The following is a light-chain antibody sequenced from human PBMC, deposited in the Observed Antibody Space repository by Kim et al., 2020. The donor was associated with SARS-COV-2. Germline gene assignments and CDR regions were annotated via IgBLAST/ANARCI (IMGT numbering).Light chain of an antibody. CDR2: RND. CDR3: AAWDDSLRV. J-gene: IGLJ3*02. V-gene: IGLV1-47*01. CDR1: SSNIGANY. Sequence: ELTQPPSVSGTPGQRVTISCSGSSSNIGANYVYWYQQLPGTAPKLLIYRNDQRPSGVPDRFSGSKSGTSASLAISGLRSEDEAEYYCAAWDDSLRVFGGGTQLTV.